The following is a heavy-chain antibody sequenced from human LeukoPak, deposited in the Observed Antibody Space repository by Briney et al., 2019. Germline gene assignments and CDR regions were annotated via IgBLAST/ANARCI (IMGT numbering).Heavy chain of an antibody. Sequence: SETLSLTCAVYGGSFSGYYWSWIRQPPGKGPEWIGEINHSGSTNYNPSLKSRATISVDTSKNQFSLKLSSVTAADTAVYYCARNNYYGSGSYPHWGQGTLVNVSS. V-gene: IGHV4-34*01. D-gene: IGHD3-10*01. J-gene: IGHJ4*02. CDR2: INHSGST. CDR1: GGSFSGYY. CDR3: ARNNYYGSGSYPH.